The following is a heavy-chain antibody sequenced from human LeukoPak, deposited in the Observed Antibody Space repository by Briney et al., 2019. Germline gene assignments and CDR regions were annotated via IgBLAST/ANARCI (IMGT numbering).Heavy chain of an antibody. CDR2: IYSGGST. CDR3: ARAVGMPYFDY. J-gene: IGHJ4*02. CDR1: GFTVSSNY. Sequence: LPGGSLRLSCAASGFTVSSNYMSWVRQAPGKGLEWVSVIYSGGSTYYADSVKGRFTISRDNSKNTLYLQMNSLRAEDTAVYYCARAVGMPYFDYWGQGTLVTVSS. D-gene: IGHD2-2*01. V-gene: IGHV3-66*01.